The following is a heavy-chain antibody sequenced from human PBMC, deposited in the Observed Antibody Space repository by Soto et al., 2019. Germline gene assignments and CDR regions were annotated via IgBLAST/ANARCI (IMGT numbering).Heavy chain of an antibody. Sequence: GGSLRLSCAASGFTFSNAWMSWVRQAPGKGLEWVGRIKSKTDGGTTTYAAPGKGKFTISTDDSKYTLYLQMNSLKTEATAVYYCTTDGRYCSSTSCFGFDYWGQGTLVTVSS. J-gene: IGHJ4*02. D-gene: IGHD2-2*01. CDR3: TTDGRYCSSTSCFGFDY. V-gene: IGHV3-15*01. CDR1: GFTFSNAW. CDR2: IKSKTDGGTT.